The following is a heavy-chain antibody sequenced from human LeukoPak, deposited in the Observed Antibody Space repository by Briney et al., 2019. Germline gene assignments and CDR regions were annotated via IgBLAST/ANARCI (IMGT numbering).Heavy chain of an antibody. CDR1: GGSISSYY. CDR2: IYHSGSS. CDR3: ARERDNWFDP. Sequence: SETLSLTCTVSGGSISSYYWNWIRQSPGKGLEWIGSIYHSGSSYYNPSLKSRVTISVDTSKSQFSLKLSSVTAADTAVYYCARERDNWFDPWGQGTLVTVSS. J-gene: IGHJ5*02. V-gene: IGHV4-38-2*02.